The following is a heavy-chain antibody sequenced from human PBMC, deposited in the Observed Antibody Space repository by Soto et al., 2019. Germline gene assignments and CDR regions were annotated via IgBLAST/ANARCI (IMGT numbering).Heavy chain of an antibody. CDR2: ISAYNVNT. CDR1: GYTFTSYG. J-gene: IGHJ6*02. CDR3: ARDQGGELPSYYYGMDV. V-gene: IGHV1-18*04. Sequence: ASVKVSCKASGYTFTSYGTSWVRQAPGQGLEWMGWISAYNVNTNYAQKLQGRVTMTTDTSTSTAYMELRSLRPDDTAVYYCARDQGGELPSYYYGMDVWGHGTTVTYSS. D-gene: IGHD1-7*01.